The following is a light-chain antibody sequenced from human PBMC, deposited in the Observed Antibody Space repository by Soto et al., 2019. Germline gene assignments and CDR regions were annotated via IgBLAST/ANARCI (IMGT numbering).Light chain of an antibody. J-gene: IGKJ2*01. CDR1: QSISNN. CDR3: QQYNNWPPGYT. Sequence: EVVMTPSPATLSVSPGERATLYCRASQSISNNLAWYQQTPGQAPRLLIFGASTRATGVPARFSGSGSGTEFTLTIRSLQSEDFAVYYCQQYNNWPPGYTFGQGTKVDIK. CDR2: GAS. V-gene: IGKV3-15*01.